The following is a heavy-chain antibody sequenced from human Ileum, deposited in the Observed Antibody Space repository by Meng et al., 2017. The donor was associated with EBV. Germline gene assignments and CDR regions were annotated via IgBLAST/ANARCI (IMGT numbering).Heavy chain of an antibody. J-gene: IGHJ5*02. V-gene: IGHV4-34*01. CDR3: ARYGRCNGNSFYCFDP. CDR2: IDQSGYT. D-gene: IGHD4-23*01. Sequence: QVRLQQWGKGLLKPSEPLSLPCAVYGGSFNDYYWTWLRQPPGKGLEWIGEIDQSGYTKFNPSLSSRATISRDTSNNQFSLRLNSVTAADTALYYCARYGRCNGNSFYCFDPWGQGTLVTVSS. CDR1: GGSFNDYY.